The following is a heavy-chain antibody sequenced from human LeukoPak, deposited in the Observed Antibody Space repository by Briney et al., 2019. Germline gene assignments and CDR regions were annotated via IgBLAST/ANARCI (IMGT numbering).Heavy chain of an antibody. V-gene: IGHV3-30*18. Sequence: GRSLRLSCAASGFTFSSYGTHWVRQAPGKGLEWVAVISYDGSNKYYADSVKGRFTISRDNSKNTLYLQMNSLRAENTAVYYCAKDLGGYEYFDYWGQGTLATVSS. CDR2: ISYDGSNK. J-gene: IGHJ4*02. CDR3: AKDLGGYEYFDY. D-gene: IGHD5-12*01. CDR1: GFTFSSYG.